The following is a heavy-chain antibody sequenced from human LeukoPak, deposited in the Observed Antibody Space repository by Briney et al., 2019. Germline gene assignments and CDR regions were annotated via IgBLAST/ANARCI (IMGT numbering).Heavy chain of an antibody. D-gene: IGHD5-18*01. V-gene: IGHV3-23*01. CDR1: GFTFKSYC. J-gene: IGHJ4*02. CDR2: ITGAGSST. Sequence: GGSLRLSCAASGFTFKSYCMTWVRQVPGKGLEWVSSITGAGSSTKYADSVNGRFTISRDNSKNTVSIQMTGLRAEDTAVYYCARKVAVAMDLDYWGQGTLVTVSS. CDR3: ARKVAVAMDLDY.